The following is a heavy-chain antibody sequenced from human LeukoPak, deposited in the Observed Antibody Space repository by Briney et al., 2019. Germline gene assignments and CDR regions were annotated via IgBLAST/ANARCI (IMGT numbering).Heavy chain of an antibody. CDR3: ASYCSGGSCYSPSFDY. J-gene: IGHJ4*02. CDR2: IYYSGSA. D-gene: IGHD2-15*01. V-gene: IGHV4-59*06. CDR1: GGSISSYY. Sequence: SETLSLTCTVSGGSISSYYWTWIRQHPGKGLEWIGYIYYSGSAYYNPSLRSRVTISIDTSKNQFSLKLTSVTAADTAVYYCASYCSGGSCYSPSFDYWGQGTLVTVSS.